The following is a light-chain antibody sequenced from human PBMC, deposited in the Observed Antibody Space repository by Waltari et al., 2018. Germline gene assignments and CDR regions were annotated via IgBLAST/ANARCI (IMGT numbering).Light chain of an antibody. CDR2: DVS. V-gene: IGLV2-14*03. J-gene: IGLJ2*01. CDR3: SSYTSSSTPL. CDR1: SSDVGGYNY. Sequence: QSALTQPASVSGSPGQSITISCTGTSSDVGGYNYVSWYQQHPGKAPKLMIYDVSNRPSGVSNRCSGSKSGNTASLTISGLQAEDEADYYCSSYTSSSTPLFGGGTKLTVL.